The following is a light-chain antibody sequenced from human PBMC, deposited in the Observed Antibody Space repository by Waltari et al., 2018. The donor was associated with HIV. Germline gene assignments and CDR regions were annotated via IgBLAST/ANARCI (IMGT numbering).Light chain of an antibody. CDR2: EVS. CDR3: SSYRGSSSLVL. CDR1: RSDVGGFTT. V-gene: IGLV2-14*01. Sequence: QSALTQPASVSGSPGQSITISCTGTRSDVGGFTTVSWYQQHPGKAPKLMIYEVSNRPSGVSNRFSGSKSGNTASLTISGLQAEDEADYYCSSYRGSSSLVLFGGGTKLTVL. J-gene: IGLJ2*01.